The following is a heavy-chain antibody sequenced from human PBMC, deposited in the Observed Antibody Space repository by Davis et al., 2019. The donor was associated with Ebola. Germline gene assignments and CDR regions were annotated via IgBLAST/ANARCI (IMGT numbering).Heavy chain of an antibody. Sequence: GGSLRLSCAASGFTFSSYGMHWVRQAPGKGLEWVAVISYDGSNKYYADSVKGRFTISRDNSKNTLYLQMNSLGAEDTAVYYCARDLSGPWELLGSYYFDYWGQGTLVTVSS. J-gene: IGHJ4*02. CDR2: ISYDGSNK. CDR3: ARDLSGPWELLGSYYFDY. D-gene: IGHD1-26*01. CDR1: GFTFSSYG. V-gene: IGHV3-30*19.